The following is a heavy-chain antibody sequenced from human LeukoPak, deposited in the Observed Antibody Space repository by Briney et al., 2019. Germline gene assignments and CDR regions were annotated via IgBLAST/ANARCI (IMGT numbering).Heavy chain of an antibody. Sequence: PGRSLRLSCAASGFTFSSYGMHWVRQAPGKGLEWVAVISYDGSNKYYADSVKGRFTISRVNSKNTLYLQMNSLRAEDTAVYYCARDQYGDYALDYWGQGTLVTVSS. CDR3: ARDQYGDYALDY. J-gene: IGHJ4*02. V-gene: IGHV3-30*03. CDR1: GFTFSSYG. D-gene: IGHD4-17*01. CDR2: ISYDGSNK.